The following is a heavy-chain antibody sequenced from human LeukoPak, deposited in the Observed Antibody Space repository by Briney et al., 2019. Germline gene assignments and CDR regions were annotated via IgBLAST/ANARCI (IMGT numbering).Heavy chain of an antibody. J-gene: IGHJ1*01. CDR3: ARANRRAYCGGDCPRAEYFQH. CDR1: GASIRSGDYY. V-gene: IGHV4-30-4*01. D-gene: IGHD2-21*02. Sequence: SETLSLTCTVSGASIRSGDYYWSWIRQPPGKGLEWIGYIYDSGSTYYNPSLKSRVTISVDTSKNQFSLKLSSVTAADTAVYYCARANRRAYCGGDCPRAEYFQHWGQGTLVTVSS. CDR2: IYDSGST.